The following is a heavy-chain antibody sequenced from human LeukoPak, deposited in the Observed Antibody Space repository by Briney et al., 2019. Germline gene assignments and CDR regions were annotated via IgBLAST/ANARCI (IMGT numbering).Heavy chain of an antibody. D-gene: IGHD3-9*01. CDR1: GGSISSYY. CDR2: IYYSGST. V-gene: IGHV4-59*12. CDR3: ARDRRPKYYDILTGEANAFDI. J-gene: IGHJ3*02. Sequence: SETLSLTCTVSGGSISSYYWSWIRQPPGKGLEWIGYIYYSGSTNYNPSLKSRVTMSVDTSKNQFSLKLSSVTAADTAVYYCARDRRPKYYDILTGEANAFDIWGQGTMVTVSS.